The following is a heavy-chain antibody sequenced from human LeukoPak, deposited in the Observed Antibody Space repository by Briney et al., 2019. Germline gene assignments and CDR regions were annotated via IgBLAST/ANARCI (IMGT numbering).Heavy chain of an antibody. CDR3: ARFRLGYCSSTSCYPDYFDY. CDR2: IIPIFGTA. CDR1: GGTFSSYA. J-gene: IGHJ4*02. D-gene: IGHD2-2*01. V-gene: IGHV1-69*13. Sequence: ASVKVSCKASGGTFSSYAISWVRQAPGQGLEWMGGIIPIFGTANYAQKFQGRVTITADESTSTAYMELSSLRSEDTAVYYCARFRLGYCSSTSCYPDYFDYWGQGTLVTVSS.